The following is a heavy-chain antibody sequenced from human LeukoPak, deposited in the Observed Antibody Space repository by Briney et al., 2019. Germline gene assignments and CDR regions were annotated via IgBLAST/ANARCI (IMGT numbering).Heavy chain of an antibody. CDR1: GFTFSSYW. CDR2: INSDGSST. Sequence: GGSLRLSCAASGFTFSSYWMHWVRQAPGKGLVWVSRINSDGSSTSYADSVKGRFTISRDNAKNTLYLQMNSLRAEDTAVYYCARIVAAAGTQEFDYWGQGTLVTVSS. J-gene: IGHJ4*02. CDR3: ARIVAAAGTQEFDY. D-gene: IGHD6-13*01. V-gene: IGHV3-74*01.